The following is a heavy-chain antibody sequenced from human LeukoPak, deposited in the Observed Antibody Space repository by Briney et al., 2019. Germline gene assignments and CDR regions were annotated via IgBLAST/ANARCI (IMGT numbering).Heavy chain of an antibody. CDR3: ASGRYDILTGADY. D-gene: IGHD3-9*01. Sequence: SVKVSCKASGGTFSSYAISWVRQASGQGLEWMGGIIPIFGTANYAQKFQGRVTITADESTSTAYMELSSLRSEDTAVYYCASGRYDILTGADYWGQGTLVTVSS. V-gene: IGHV1-69*01. CDR1: GGTFSSYA. CDR2: IIPIFGTA. J-gene: IGHJ4*02.